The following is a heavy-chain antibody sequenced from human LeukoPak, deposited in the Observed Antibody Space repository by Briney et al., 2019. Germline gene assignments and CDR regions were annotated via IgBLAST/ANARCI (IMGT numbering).Heavy chain of an antibody. V-gene: IGHV1-69*13. Sequence: SVKVSCKASGGTFSSYAISWVRQAPGQGLEWMGGIIPIFGTANYAQKFQGRVTITADESTSTAYMGLSSLRSEDTAVYYCASFNWNPSEDWFDPWGQGTLVTVSS. CDR3: ASFNWNPSEDWFDP. CDR1: GGTFSSYA. CDR2: IIPIFGTA. J-gene: IGHJ5*02. D-gene: IGHD1-20*01.